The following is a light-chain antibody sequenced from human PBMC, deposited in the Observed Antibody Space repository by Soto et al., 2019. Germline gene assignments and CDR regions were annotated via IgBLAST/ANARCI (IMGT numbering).Light chain of an antibody. CDR2: G. CDR3: QSYDSSLSRRWV. CDR1: SSSIGAGYD. V-gene: IGLV1-40*01. Sequence: QSVLTQPPSVSGAPGQRVTISCAGSSSSIGAGYDVHWYQQLPGAAPKLLVAGNRPSGVPDRFSVSKSGASASLAITGLQAEDEADYYCQSYDSSLSRRWVFGGGTKVTVL. J-gene: IGLJ3*02.